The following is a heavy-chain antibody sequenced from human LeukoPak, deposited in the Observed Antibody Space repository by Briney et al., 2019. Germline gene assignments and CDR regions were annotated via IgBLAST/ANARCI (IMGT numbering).Heavy chain of an antibody. CDR1: GFTCSSYW. D-gene: IGHD3-3*01. Sequence: GGSLRLSCAASGFTCSSYWMSWVRQAPGKGLEWVANIKQDGSEKYYVDSVKGRFTISRDNAKNSLYLQMNSLRAEDTAVYYCARDLIATYYDFWSGPLGSGMDVWGQGTTVTVSS. CDR3: ARDLIATYYDFWSGPLGSGMDV. V-gene: IGHV3-7*01. J-gene: IGHJ6*02. CDR2: IKQDGSEK.